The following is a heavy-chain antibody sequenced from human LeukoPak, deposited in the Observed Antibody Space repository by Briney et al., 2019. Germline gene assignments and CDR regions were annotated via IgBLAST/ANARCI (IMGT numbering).Heavy chain of an antibody. CDR2: MSNDGSYT. V-gene: IGHV3-74*01. CDR1: GFTFSAYW. J-gene: IGHJ4*02. D-gene: IGHD7-27*01. Sequence: GGSLRLSCIGSGFTFSAYWMGWVRQAPGQGLEYVSHMSNDGSYTVYADSVKGRFTISRENAKNTVYLQMNSLRAEDTAVYYCARDNWGSFDYWGQGVLITVSS. CDR3: ARDNWGSFDY.